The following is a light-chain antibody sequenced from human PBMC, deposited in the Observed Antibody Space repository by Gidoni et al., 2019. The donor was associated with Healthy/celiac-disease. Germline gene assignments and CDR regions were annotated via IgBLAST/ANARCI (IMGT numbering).Light chain of an antibody. CDR1: QSISSK. J-gene: IGKJ1*01. CDR3: QQSYSTPWT. V-gene: IGKV1-39*01. Sequence: DIQMTQSPSSLSASVGDRVPITCRASQSISSKLNWYQQKPGKAPKLLIYAASSLQSGVPSRFSGSGSGTDFTLTISSLQPEDFATYYCQQSYSTPWTFGQGTKVEIK. CDR2: AAS.